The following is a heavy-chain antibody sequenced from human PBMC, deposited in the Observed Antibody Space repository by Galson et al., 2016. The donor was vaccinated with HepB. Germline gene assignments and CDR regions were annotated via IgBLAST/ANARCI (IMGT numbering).Heavy chain of an antibody. Sequence: SLRLSCAASGFTVSNNYMSWVRQAPGKGLEWVANIKEDGSEKSYLDSVKGRFTISRDNARNSLYLQMNSLRVEDTAVYYCSRDTSPAVTAIGAYYDAFDMWGQGTSVTVSS. CDR3: SRDTSPAVTAIGAYYDAFDM. J-gene: IGHJ3*02. V-gene: IGHV3-7*03. CDR1: GFTVSNNY. D-gene: IGHD2-21*02. CDR2: IKEDGSEK.